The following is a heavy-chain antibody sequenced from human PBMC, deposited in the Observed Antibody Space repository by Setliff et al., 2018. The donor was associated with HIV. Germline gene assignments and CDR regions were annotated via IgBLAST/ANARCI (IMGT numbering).Heavy chain of an antibody. D-gene: IGHD3-22*01. CDR3: ARHVSGGYYSLDY. CDR1: GYSISSGYY. V-gene: IGHV4-38-2*01. J-gene: IGHJ4*02. CDR2: IYHSGTT. Sequence: PSETLSLTCAVSGYSISSGYYWGWIRQPPGKGLEWVGSIYHSGTTYYNPSLKSRVTISVDTSKNQFSLKLSSVTAADTAVYYCARHVSGGYYSLDYWGQGTLVTVSS.